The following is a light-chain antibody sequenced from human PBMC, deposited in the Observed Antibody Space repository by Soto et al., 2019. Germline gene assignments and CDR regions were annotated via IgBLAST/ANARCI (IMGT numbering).Light chain of an antibody. J-gene: IGKJ4*01. CDR1: QDISNY. CDR2: DAS. Sequence: DLQMTQSPSSLSASVGDRVTITCQASQDISNYLNWYQQKPGKAPKLLIYDASNLETGVPSRFSGSGSGTDFTFTISSLQPEDIATYYCQQYDNYTFGGGTKVEIK. CDR3: QQYDNYT. V-gene: IGKV1-33*01.